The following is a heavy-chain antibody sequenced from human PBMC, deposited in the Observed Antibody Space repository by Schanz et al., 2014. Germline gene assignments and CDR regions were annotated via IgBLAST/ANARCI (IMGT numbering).Heavy chain of an antibody. V-gene: IGHV3-30*04. J-gene: IGHJ4*02. D-gene: IGHD3-16*01. CDR1: GFTFSSYA. CDR3: ARDHVGDQDDTDC. Sequence: QVQLVESGGGVVQLGRSLRLPCAASGFTFSSYARHWVRQAPGKGMEWVAVISYDSNNKFYADSVKGRFTISRDNYKNTLYLQMSSLRAEDTAIYYCARDHVGDQDDTDCWGQGTLVTVSS. CDR2: ISYDSNNK.